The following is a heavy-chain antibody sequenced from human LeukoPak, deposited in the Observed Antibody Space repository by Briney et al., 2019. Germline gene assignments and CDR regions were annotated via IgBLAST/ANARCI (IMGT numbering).Heavy chain of an antibody. CDR1: GFTFSSYW. Sequence: GGSLRLSCAASGFTFSSYWMHWVRQAPGKGLVWVSRINSDGSSTNYADSVKGRFTISRDNAKNTLYLQMNSLRGEDTAAYYCARVAGGNSPYYFDYWGQGTLVTVSS. J-gene: IGHJ4*02. CDR2: INSDGSST. CDR3: ARVAGGNSPYYFDY. V-gene: IGHV3-74*01. D-gene: IGHD4-23*01.